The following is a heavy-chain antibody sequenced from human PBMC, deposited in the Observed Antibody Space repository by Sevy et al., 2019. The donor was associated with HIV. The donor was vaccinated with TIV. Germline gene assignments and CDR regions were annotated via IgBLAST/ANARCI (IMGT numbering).Heavy chain of an antibody. J-gene: IGHJ4*02. CDR1: GYIFTSYG. CDR2: INGHNGNT. CDR3: AGGGYDGSGYQRGLFDF. Sequence: ASVKVSCKASGYIFTSYGISWVRQAPRQGLEWMGWINGHNGNTNYVQNLQGRVTMTTDTSTNTAYMELLSLRSDDTAVYYCAGGGYDGSGYQRGLFDFWGQGTLVTVSS. V-gene: IGHV1-18*01. D-gene: IGHD3-22*01.